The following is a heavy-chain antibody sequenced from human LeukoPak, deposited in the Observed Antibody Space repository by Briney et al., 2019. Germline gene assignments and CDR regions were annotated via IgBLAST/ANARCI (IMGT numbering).Heavy chain of an antibody. Sequence: PGGSLRLSCAASGFTFSNYWMHWVRQAPGKGLVWVSRINTDGSRITYADSVKGRFTISRDNAMNTVYLQMNSLRAEDTAVYYCARLQPRQGWFDPWGQGTLVTVSS. CDR1: GFTFSNYW. J-gene: IGHJ5*02. CDR2: INTDGSRI. V-gene: IGHV3-74*01. CDR3: ARLQPRQGWFDP.